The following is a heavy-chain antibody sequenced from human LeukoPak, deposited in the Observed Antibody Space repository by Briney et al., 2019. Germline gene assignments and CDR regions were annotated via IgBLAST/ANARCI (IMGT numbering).Heavy chain of an antibody. CDR3: ARGIQLWRCLDY. J-gene: IGHJ4*02. V-gene: IGHV1-8*01. D-gene: IGHD5-18*01. CDR2: MNPNSGNT. CDR1: GYTFTSYD. Sequence: ASVKVSCKASGYTFTSYDINWVRQATGQGLEWMGWMNPNSGNTGYAQKFQGRVTMTRNTSISTAYMELSSLRSEDTAAYYCARGIQLWRCLDYWGQGTLVTVSS.